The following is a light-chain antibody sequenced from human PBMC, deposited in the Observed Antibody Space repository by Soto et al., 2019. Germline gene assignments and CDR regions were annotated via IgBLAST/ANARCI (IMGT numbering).Light chain of an antibody. J-gene: IGKJ1*01. CDR2: AAS. V-gene: IGKV1-39*01. CDR3: QQTYSSPQT. CDR1: QTVSIY. Sequence: EIQMTQSPSSLSASVADRVTITCPASQTVSIYLNWYRQKPGKAPELLIFAASDLQSGVPSRFSGSGSGTDFTLTISSLQPEDFATYYCQQTYSSPQTFGQGTKVDIK.